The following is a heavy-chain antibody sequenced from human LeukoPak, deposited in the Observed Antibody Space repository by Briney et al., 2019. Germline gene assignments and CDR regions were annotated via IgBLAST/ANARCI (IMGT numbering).Heavy chain of an antibody. D-gene: IGHD6-19*01. V-gene: IGHV1-46*01. J-gene: IGHJ4*02. Sequence: GASVKVSCKASGYTVTNYHMHWVRQAPGQGLEWMGIINPSGGSTSYAQKFQGRVTMTRDTSTSTVYMELSSLRSEDTAVYYCARDRSSGTFDYWGQGTLVTVSS. CDR3: ARDRSSGTFDY. CDR2: INPSGGST. CDR1: GYTVTNYH.